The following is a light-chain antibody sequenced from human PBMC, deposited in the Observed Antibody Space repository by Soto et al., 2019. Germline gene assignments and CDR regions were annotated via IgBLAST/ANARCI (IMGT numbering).Light chain of an antibody. CDR2: DSN. J-gene: IGKJ3*01. CDR3: QQYGGSPFT. CDR1: QGIGST. Sequence: EIVMTQSPATLSLSPGERATLSCRASQGIGSTLAWYRQQPGQAPGLLIYDSNIRATGVPDRFSGTGSGTEFALTISRLETDDSAVYYCQQYGGSPFTFGPGTKVDIK. V-gene: IGKV3-20*01.